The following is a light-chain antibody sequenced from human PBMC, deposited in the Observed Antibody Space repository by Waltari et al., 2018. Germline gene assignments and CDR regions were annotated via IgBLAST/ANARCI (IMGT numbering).Light chain of an antibody. CDR2: AAS. J-gene: IGKJ3*01. CDR3: QQSYSTPPFT. V-gene: IGKV1-39*01. Sequence: DIQMTQSPSSLSASVGDRVTITCRACQSFSSYLNWYQQKPGKAPKLLIYAASSLQSGVPSRFSGSGSRTEFTLTISSLQPEDFATYYCQQSYSTPPFTFGTGTKVDIK. CDR1: QSFSSY.